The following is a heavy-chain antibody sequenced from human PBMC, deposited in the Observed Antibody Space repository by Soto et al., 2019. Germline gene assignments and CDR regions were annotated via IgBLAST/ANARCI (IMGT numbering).Heavy chain of an antibody. CDR1: GNSFTSYW. J-gene: IGHJ4*02. CDR2: IYPGDSDT. D-gene: IGHD3-3*01. CDR3: ARPHWDYYDFWSGPVDY. V-gene: IGHV5-51*01. Sequence: GESLKISCKVSGNSFTSYWIGWVSQMPGKGLEWMGIIYPGDSDTRYSPSFQGQVTISADKSISTAYLQWSSLKASDTAMYYCARPHWDYYDFWSGPVDYWGQGTLVTVSS.